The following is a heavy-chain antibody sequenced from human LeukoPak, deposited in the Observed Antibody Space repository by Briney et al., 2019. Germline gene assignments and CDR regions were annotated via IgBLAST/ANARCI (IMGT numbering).Heavy chain of an antibody. V-gene: IGHV1-3*01. J-gene: IGHJ4*02. D-gene: IGHD3-22*01. CDR3: ARDSSGYYYYFDY. CDR2: INAGNGNT. Sequence: ASVNVSCTASGYTFTSYAMHWVRQAPGQRLEWMGWINAGNGNTKYSQKFQGRVTITRDTSASTAYMELSSLRSEDTAVYYCARDSSGYYYYFDYWGQGTLVTVSS. CDR1: GYTFTSYA.